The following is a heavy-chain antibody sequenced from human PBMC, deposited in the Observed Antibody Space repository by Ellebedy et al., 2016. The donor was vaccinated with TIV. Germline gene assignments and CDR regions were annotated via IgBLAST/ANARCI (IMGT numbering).Heavy chain of an antibody. CDR1: GFTFTDAW. J-gene: IGHJ5*02. Sequence: GESLKISXEASGFTFTDAWMNWVRQAPGKGLEWVGRIKSKAGGGTTDHAAPVRGRFTVSRDDSRNTFYMQMNSLKTEDTAVYYCTSRNDYLGFDPWGQGTLVTVSS. V-gene: IGHV3-15*07. CDR2: IKSKAGGGTT. CDR3: TSRNDYLGFDP. D-gene: IGHD2/OR15-2a*01.